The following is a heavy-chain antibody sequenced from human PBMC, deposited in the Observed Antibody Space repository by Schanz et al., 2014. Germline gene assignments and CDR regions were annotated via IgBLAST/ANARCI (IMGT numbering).Heavy chain of an antibody. D-gene: IGHD3-22*01. V-gene: IGHV1-69*04. CDR2: IIPNLGSA. Sequence: QVQLVQSGAEVKKPGSSVTVSCKASGDTLSSYGISWVRQAPGQGLEWMGRIIPNLGSANYAQKFQGRVTITADKTTSTVYMELSSLRSEDTAVYYWARAGQDYSDSSGYATYYFGNWGQGTLVTVSS. CDR3: ARAGQDYSDSSGYATYYFGN. J-gene: IGHJ4*02. CDR1: GDTLSSYG.